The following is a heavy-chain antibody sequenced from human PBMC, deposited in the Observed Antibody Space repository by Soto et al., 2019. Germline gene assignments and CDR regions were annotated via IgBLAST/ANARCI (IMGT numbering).Heavy chain of an antibody. D-gene: IGHD3-16*01. CDR3: LITPAPFGV. CDR2: IRQGGGEK. CDR1: GFSLSDYW. Sequence: ELQLVESGGGLVQPGESLRLSCAASGFSLSDYWMNWVRQAPGKGLEWVAKIRQGGGEKNYVDSVKGRITISRDNAKNSLFLPMNSLRVKDTAVYDHLITPAPFGVWGQGTVVIASS. V-gene: IGHV3-7*01. J-gene: IGHJ3*01.